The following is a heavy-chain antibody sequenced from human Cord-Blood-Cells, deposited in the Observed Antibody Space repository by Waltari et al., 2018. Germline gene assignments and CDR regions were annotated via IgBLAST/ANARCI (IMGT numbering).Heavy chain of an antibody. CDR1: GGSFSGYY. V-gene: IGHV4-34*01. D-gene: IGHD3-16*01. CDR2: INHSGST. CDR3: ARGTNYDYIWGTPYYGMDV. J-gene: IGHJ6*02. Sequence: QVQLQQWGAGLLKPSETLSLTCAVYGGSFSGYYWSWIRQPPGKGLEWIGEINHSGSTNYNPSLKSRVTISVDTSKNHFSLKLSSVTAADTAVYYCARGTNYDYIWGTPYYGMDVWGQGTTVTVSS.